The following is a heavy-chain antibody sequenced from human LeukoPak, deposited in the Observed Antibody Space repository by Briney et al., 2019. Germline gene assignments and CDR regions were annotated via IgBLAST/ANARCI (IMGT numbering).Heavy chain of an antibody. CDR3: AKRTGEWGPFDY. J-gene: IGHJ4*02. V-gene: IGHV3-23*01. Sequence: PGGSLRLSCAASGFTFSSYAMSWVRQVPGKGLEWVSVISGSGDNTYYADSVKGRFTISRDNSKNTLYLQMNSLRAEDTAMYYCAKRTGEWGPFDYWGQGTQVTSSS. CDR1: GFTFSSYA. CDR2: ISGSGDNT. D-gene: IGHD7-27*01.